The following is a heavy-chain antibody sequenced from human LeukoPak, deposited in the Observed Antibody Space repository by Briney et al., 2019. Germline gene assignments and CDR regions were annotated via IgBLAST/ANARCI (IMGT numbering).Heavy chain of an antibody. CDR2: INPNSGGT. J-gene: IGHJ6*03. CDR1: GYTFTGYY. CDR3: ASEVAYYYDSSGYYYGRDYYYMDV. V-gene: IGHV1-2*02. D-gene: IGHD3-22*01. Sequence: GASVKVSCKASGYTFTGYYMHWVRQAPGQGLEWMGWINPNSGGTNYAQKFQGRVTMTRDTSISTAYMELSRLRSDDTAVYYCASEVAYYYDSSGYYYGRDYYYMDVWGKGTTVTVSS.